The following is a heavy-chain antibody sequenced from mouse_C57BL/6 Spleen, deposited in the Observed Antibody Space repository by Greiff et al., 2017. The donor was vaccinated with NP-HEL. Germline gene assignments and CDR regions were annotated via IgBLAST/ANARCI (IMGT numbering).Heavy chain of an antibody. CDR3: ARWGYYGSNYAMDY. V-gene: IGHV1-59*01. J-gene: IGHJ4*01. CDR2: IDPSDSYT. CDR1: GYTFTSYW. Sequence: VQLQQPGAELVRPGTSVKLSCKASGYTFTSYWMHWVKQRPGQGLEWIGVIDPSDSYTNYNQKFKGKATLTVDTSSSTAYMQLSSLTSEDSAVYYCARWGYYGSNYAMDYWGQGTSVTVSS. D-gene: IGHD1-1*01.